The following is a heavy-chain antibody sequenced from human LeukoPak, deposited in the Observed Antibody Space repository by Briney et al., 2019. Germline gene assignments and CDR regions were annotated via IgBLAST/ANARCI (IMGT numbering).Heavy chain of an antibody. CDR3: ASSLADAFDI. CDR2: IIPIFGTA. Sequence: SVKVSCKASGYTFTSYYMHWVRQAPGQGLEWMGGIIPIFGTANYAQKFQGRVTITADESTSTAYMELSSLRSEDTAVYYCASSLADAFDIWGQGTMVTVSS. J-gene: IGHJ3*02. CDR1: GYTFTSYY. V-gene: IGHV1-69*13.